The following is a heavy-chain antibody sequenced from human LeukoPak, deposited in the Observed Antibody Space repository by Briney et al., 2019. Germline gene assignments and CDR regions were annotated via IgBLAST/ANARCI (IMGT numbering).Heavy chain of an antibody. V-gene: IGHV5-51*01. Sequence: GESLKISCKGSGYSFPNYWIVWVRQMPGKGLECMGIIYPGDSDTKYSPSFQGQVTISADKSISTAYLQWSSLKASDTAMYYCARHGRLVGATGDYYYYYYMDVWGKGTTVTVSS. J-gene: IGHJ6*03. D-gene: IGHD1-26*01. CDR3: ARHGRLVGATGDYYYYYYMDV. CDR2: IYPGDSDT. CDR1: GYSFPNYW.